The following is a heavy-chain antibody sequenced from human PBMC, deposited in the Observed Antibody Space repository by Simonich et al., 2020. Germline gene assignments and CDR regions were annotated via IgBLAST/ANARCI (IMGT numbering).Heavy chain of an antibody. V-gene: IGHV1-8*03. Sequence: QVQLVQSGAEVKKPGASVKVSCKASGYTFTSYDINWVRQATGQGLGGIGWMNPNSGNTGYAQKFQGRVTITRNTSISTAYMELSSLRSEDTAVYYCARTYSGSYYYFDYWGQGTLVTVSS. D-gene: IGHD1-26*01. CDR2: MNPNSGNT. CDR3: ARTYSGSYYYFDY. J-gene: IGHJ4*02. CDR1: GYTFTSYD.